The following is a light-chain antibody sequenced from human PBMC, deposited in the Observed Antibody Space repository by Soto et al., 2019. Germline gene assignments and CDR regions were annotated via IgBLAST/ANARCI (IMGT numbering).Light chain of an antibody. CDR3: SSYTSDSTPVV. V-gene: IGLV2-14*01. CDR2: EVR. CDR1: SSDIGGYNY. J-gene: IGLJ1*01. Sequence: QSALTQPASVSGSPGQSITISCTGTSSDIGGYNYVSWYQQHPGKAPKMMIYEVRNRPSGVSNRFSGSKSGNTASLTISGPQPEDEADYYCSSYTSDSTPVVFGTGTKVTVL.